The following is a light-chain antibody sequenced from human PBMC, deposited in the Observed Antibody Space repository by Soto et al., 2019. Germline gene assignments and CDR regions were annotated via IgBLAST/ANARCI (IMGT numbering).Light chain of an antibody. CDR3: GTWDTSLSGGV. J-gene: IGLJ3*02. CDR1: NSNIGNNH. V-gene: IGLV1-51*01. Sequence: QSVLTQPPSVSAAPGQTVTISCSGGNSNIGNNHVSWYQERPGTAPKLLIYNNDRRPSGVPDRFSGSKSGTSATLGITGLQAGDEAEYYCGTWDTSLSGGVFGGGTKLTVL. CDR2: NND.